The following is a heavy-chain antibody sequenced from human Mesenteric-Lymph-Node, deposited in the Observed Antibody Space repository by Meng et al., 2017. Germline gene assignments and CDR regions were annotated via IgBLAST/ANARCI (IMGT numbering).Heavy chain of an antibody. CDR3: ARGELGYYYGSGNRNWFDP. CDR2: IYSGGST. V-gene: IGHV3-66*02. J-gene: IGHJ5*02. Sequence: GGSLRLSCAASGFTVSSNYMSWVRQAPGKGLEWVSVIYSGGSTYYADSVKGRFTISRDNSKNTLYLQMNSLRAEDTAVYYCARGELGYYYGSGNRNWFDPWGQGTLVTVSS. CDR1: GFTVSSNY. D-gene: IGHD3-10*01.